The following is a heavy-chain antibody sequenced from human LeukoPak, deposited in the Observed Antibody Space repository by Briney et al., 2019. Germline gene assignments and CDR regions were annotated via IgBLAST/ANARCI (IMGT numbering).Heavy chain of an antibody. Sequence: SETLSLTCAVYGGSLSGYYWSWIRQSPGKGLEWIGEVNQSGGTNYTPSLESRVTISVDTFKNQFSLKLSSVTAADTAVYFCASGRWDLRFHYWGQGALVTVSS. J-gene: IGHJ4*02. CDR2: VNQSGGT. V-gene: IGHV4-34*01. CDR3: ASGRWDLRFHY. D-gene: IGHD1-26*01. CDR1: GGSLSGYY.